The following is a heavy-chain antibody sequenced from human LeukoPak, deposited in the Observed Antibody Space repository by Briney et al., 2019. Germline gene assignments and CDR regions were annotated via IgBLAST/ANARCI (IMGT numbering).Heavy chain of an antibody. CDR2: IIPIFGTA. J-gene: IGHJ4*02. D-gene: IGHD3-3*01. V-gene: IGHV1-69*05. Sequence: SVKVSCKASGGTFSSYAISWVRQAPGQGLEWMGRIIPIFGTANYAQKFQGRVTITTDESTSTAYMELSSLRSEDTAVYYCASELNHLRFLEWTIFDYRGQGTLVTVSS. CDR3: ASELNHLRFLEWTIFDY. CDR1: GGTFSSYA.